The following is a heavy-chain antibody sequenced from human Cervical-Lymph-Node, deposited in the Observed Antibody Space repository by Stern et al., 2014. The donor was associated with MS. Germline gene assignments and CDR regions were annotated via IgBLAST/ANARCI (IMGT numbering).Heavy chain of an antibody. CDR1: GGTFRNYW. V-gene: IGHV3-74*03. CDR3: TKDTYGPEDY. J-gene: IGHJ4*02. Sequence: VQLVESGGGVVQPGGSLRVSCEASGGTFRNYWVHWVRQGPGQGLEWVARTNRDETTITHADSVKGRFTIARDNAKNTLYLQMNSLRVEDTAVYYCTKDTYGPEDYWGQGTSVTVSS. D-gene: IGHD3-10*01. CDR2: TNRDETTI.